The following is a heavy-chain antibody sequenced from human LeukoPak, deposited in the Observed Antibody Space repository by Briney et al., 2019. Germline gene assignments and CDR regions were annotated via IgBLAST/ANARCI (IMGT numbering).Heavy chain of an antibody. CDR3: AAVYSRQDNWFDP. CDR1: GFTFTSSA. D-gene: IGHD6-13*01. CDR2: IVVGSGNT. V-gene: IGHV1-58*01. Sequence: SAKVSCKASGFTFTSSAVQWVRQARGQRLEWIGWIVVGSGNTNYAQKFQERVTTTRDMSTSTAYMELSSLRSEDTAVYYCAAVYSRQDNWFDPWGQGTLVTVSS. J-gene: IGHJ5*02.